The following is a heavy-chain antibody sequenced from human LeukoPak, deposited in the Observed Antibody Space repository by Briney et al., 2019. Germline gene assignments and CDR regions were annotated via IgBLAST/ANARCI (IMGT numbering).Heavy chain of an antibody. Sequence: PSETLSLTCAVYGGSFSGYYWSWLRQPPGKGLEWIGEINHSGSTNYNPSLKSRVTISVDTSKNQFSLELSSVTAADTAVYYCASSRLGYCSSTSCYLAPYYMDVWGKGTTVTVSS. D-gene: IGHD2-2*01. J-gene: IGHJ6*03. CDR1: GGSFSGYY. V-gene: IGHV4-34*01. CDR2: INHSGST. CDR3: ASSRLGYCSSTSCYLAPYYMDV.